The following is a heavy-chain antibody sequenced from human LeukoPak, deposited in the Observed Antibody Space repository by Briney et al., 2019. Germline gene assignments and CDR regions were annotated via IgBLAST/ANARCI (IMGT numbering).Heavy chain of an antibody. CDR1: GFTFSSYA. D-gene: IGHD3-3*01. Sequence: GGSLRLSCAASGFTFSSYAMSWVRQAPGKGLEWVANIKQDGSEKYYVDSVKGRFTISRDNAKNSLYLQMNSLRAEDTAVYYCARDEYYNFWSGYTHYYGMDVWGQGTTVTISS. V-gene: IGHV3-7*01. J-gene: IGHJ6*02. CDR3: ARDEYYNFWSGYTHYYGMDV. CDR2: IKQDGSEK.